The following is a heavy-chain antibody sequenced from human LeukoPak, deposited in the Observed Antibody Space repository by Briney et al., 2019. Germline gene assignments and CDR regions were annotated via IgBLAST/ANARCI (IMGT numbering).Heavy chain of an antibody. CDR2: INPNSGGT. Sequence: ASVKVSCKASGYTFTNYDINWLRQATGQGLEWMGWINPNSGGTKYAQKFQGRVTMTSDASISTAYMELSSLRSDDTAVYYCASRPDQHLLYYFDYWGQGALVTVSS. D-gene: IGHD2-15*01. J-gene: IGHJ4*02. CDR3: ASRPDQHLLYYFDY. CDR1: GYTFTNYD. V-gene: IGHV1-2*02.